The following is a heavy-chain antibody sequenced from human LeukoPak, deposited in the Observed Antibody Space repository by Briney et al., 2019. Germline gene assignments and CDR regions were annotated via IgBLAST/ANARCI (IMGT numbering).Heavy chain of an antibody. V-gene: IGHV3-30*04. CDR1: GFTFSSYA. D-gene: IGHD5-24*01. J-gene: IGHJ4*02. Sequence: GGSLRLSCAASGFTFSSYAMHWVRQAPGKGLEWVAVISYDGSNKYYADSVKGRFTISRDNSKNTLYLQMNSLRAEDTAVYYCARERVATRFDYWGQGTLVTVSS. CDR2: ISYDGSNK. CDR3: ARERVATRFDY.